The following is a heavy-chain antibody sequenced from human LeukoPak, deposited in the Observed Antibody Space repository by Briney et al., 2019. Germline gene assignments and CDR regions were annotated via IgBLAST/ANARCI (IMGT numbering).Heavy chain of an antibody. V-gene: IGHV3-48*03. CDR1: GFTFSSYE. J-gene: IGHJ4*02. Sequence: GGPLRLSCAASGFTFSSYEMNWVRQAPGKGLEWVSYISSSGSTIYYADSVKGRFTISRDNAKNSLYLQMNSLRAEDTAVYYCARSPAPVAGTLGSDYWGQGTLVTVSS. D-gene: IGHD6-19*01. CDR2: ISSSGSTI. CDR3: ARSPAPVAGTLGSDY.